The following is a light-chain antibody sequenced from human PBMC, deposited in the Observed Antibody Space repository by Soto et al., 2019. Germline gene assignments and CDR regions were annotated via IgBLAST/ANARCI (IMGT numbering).Light chain of an antibody. Sequence: QSVLTQPASVSGSPGQSITISCTGTSSDVGGYNYVSWYQQHPGKAPKLMIYEVSNRPSGGSNRFSGSKSGNPASLPISGPQAEDEADYYWSTYTSSSTYGFGTATKVTVL. CDR2: EVS. CDR3: STYTSSSTYG. CDR1: SSDVGGYNY. J-gene: IGLJ1*01. V-gene: IGLV2-14*01.